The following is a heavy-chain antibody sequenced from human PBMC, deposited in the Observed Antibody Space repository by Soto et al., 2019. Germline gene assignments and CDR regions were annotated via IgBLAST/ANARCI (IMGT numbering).Heavy chain of an antibody. J-gene: IGHJ3*02. CDR1: GFTFSSYS. Sequence: GSLRRSCAASGFTFSSYSMNWVRQAPGKGLEWVSSISRSAGNTYYADPVKGRFTISRDNAKNCMYLQMNSLRAEDTAVYYCARDQVPGLDAFDIWGQGTMVTVSS. V-gene: IGHV3-21*01. CDR2: ISRSAGNT. CDR3: ARDQVPGLDAFDI.